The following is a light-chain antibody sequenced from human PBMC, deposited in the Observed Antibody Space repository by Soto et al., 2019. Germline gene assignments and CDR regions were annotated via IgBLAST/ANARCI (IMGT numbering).Light chain of an antibody. CDR1: QSMTNR. CDR2: DAL. Sequence: DKQMTQSPTTLSAPVGDRAAITCRASQSMTNRLAWYHLKPVKAPKVLIYDALNLESGVPSRFSGSGYGTEFTLTIRCLQPDDFATYCGERYGGMWTFGHGSEV. V-gene: IGKV1-5*01. CDR3: ERYGGMWT. J-gene: IGKJ1*01.